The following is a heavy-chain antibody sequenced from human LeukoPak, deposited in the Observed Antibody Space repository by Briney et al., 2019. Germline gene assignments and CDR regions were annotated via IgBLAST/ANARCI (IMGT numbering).Heavy chain of an antibody. V-gene: IGHV4-4*07. CDR1: GGSISSYY. CDR3: ARDLQLRFLEWLGVPGTDAFDI. Sequence: ASETLSLTCTVSGGSISSYYWSWIRQPAGKGLEWIGRIYTSGSTNYNPSLKSRVTMSVDTSKNQFSLKLSSVTAADTAVYYCARDLQLRFLEWLGVPGTDAFDIWGQGTMVTVSS. CDR2: IYTSGST. D-gene: IGHD3-3*01. J-gene: IGHJ3*02.